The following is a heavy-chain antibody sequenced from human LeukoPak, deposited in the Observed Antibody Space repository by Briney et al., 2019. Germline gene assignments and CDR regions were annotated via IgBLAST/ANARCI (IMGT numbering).Heavy chain of an antibody. D-gene: IGHD3-22*01. J-gene: IGHJ4*02. CDR2: ISGSGDST. V-gene: IGHV3-23*01. CDR1: GFTFSSYA. Sequence: GGSLRLSCAASGFTFSSYAMSWVRQAPGKGLEWVSAISGSGDSTYYADSVEGRFTASRDNSKNTLYLQMNSLRAEDTAVYNCAKDVIRIHDSSGYYDNWGQGTLVTVSS. CDR3: AKDVIRIHDSSGYYDN.